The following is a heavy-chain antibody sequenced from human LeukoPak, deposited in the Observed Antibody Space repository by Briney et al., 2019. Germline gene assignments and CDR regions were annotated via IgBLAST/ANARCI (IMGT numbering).Heavy chain of an antibody. D-gene: IGHD3-10*01. Sequence: SETLSLTCTVSGGSISSSSYYWGWIRQPPGKGLEWIGSIHYSGSTYYNPSLKSRVTISVDTSKNQFSLKLSSVTAADTAVYYCARLQNTYYYGSGSFALDYWGQGTLVTVSS. J-gene: IGHJ4*02. CDR1: GGSISSSSYY. CDR2: IHYSGST. V-gene: IGHV4-39*01. CDR3: ARLQNTYYYGSGSFALDY.